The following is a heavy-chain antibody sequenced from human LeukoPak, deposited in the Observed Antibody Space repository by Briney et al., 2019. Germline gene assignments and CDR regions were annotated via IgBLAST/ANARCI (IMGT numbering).Heavy chain of an antibody. CDR2: INHSGST. CDR1: GGSFSGYY. CDR3: ARGRLRFLEWLDKRYYFDY. D-gene: IGHD3-3*01. V-gene: IGHV4-34*01. Sequence: SETLSLTCAVYGGSFSGYYWSWIRQPPGKGLEWIGEINHSGSTNYNPSLESRVTISVDTSKNQFSLKLSSVTAADTAVYYCARGRLRFLEWLDKRYYFDYWGQGTLVTVSS. J-gene: IGHJ4*02.